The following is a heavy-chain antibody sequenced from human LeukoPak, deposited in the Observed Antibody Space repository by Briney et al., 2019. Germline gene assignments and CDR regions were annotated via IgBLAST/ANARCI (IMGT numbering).Heavy chain of an antibody. CDR1: GVSISSHY. Sequence: PSETLSPTCTVSGVSISSHYWSWIRQSPGKGLEWIGYINYSGSTNYNPSLQSRVTISVDTSKNQFSLKVTSVTAADTAVYYCARASSGPYYFDFWGQGTLVTVSS. V-gene: IGHV4-59*11. CDR2: INYSGST. CDR3: ARASSGPYYFDF. D-gene: IGHD7-27*01. J-gene: IGHJ4*02.